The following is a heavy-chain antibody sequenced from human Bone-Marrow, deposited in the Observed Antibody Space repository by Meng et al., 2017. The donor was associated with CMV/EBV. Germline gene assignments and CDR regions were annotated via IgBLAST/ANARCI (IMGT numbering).Heavy chain of an antibody. D-gene: IGHD5-12*01. Sequence: ASVKVSCKASGYTFTSYGISWVRQAPGQGLEWMGWISAYNGSTNYAQKLQGRVTMTTDTSTSTAYMELRSLRSDDTAVYYCARDPLVAVHPGPGDLYYYYGMDVWGQGTTVTVSS. CDR2: ISAYNGST. V-gene: IGHV1-18*01. CDR3: ARDPLVAVHPGPGDLYYYYGMDV. CDR1: GYTFTSYG. J-gene: IGHJ6*01.